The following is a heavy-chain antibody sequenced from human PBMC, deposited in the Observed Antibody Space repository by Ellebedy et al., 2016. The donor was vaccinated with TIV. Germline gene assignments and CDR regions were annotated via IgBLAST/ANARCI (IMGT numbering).Heavy chain of an antibody. CDR3: GTVATTFDY. V-gene: IGHV3-23*01. CDR2: ISGSGGST. D-gene: IGHD5-24*01. J-gene: IGHJ4*02. CDR1: GFTFSSYA. Sequence: GEPLKISCAASGFTFSSYAMSWVRQAPGKGLEWVSSISGSGGSTNYADSVKGRFSVSRDNSTNTLYLQMNSLRAEDTAVYFCGTVATTFDYWGQGTLVTVSS.